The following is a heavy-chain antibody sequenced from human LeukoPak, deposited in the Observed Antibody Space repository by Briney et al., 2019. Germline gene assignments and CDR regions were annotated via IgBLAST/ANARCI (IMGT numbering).Heavy chain of an antibody. Sequence: GGSLRLSCAASGFSFSSYWMSWVRQAPGKGLEWVAVISYDGSNKYYADSVKGRFTISRDNSKNTLYLQMNSLRAEDTAVYYCARKPGIAVAGSKIDYWGQGTLVTVSS. V-gene: IGHV3-30-3*01. J-gene: IGHJ4*02. CDR2: ISYDGSNK. CDR3: ARKPGIAVAGSKIDY. CDR1: GFSFSSYW. D-gene: IGHD6-19*01.